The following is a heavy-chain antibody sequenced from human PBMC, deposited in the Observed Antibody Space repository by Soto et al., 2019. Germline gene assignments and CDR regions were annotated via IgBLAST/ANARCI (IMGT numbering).Heavy chain of an antibody. D-gene: IGHD6-19*01. CDR2: FDPEDGET. Sequence: GASVKVSCKVSGYTLTELSMHWVRQAPGKGLEWMGGFDPEDGETIYAQKFQGRVTMTEDTSTDTAYMELSSLRSEDTAVYYCARGPILVSSPPHYYSYGMDVWGQGTTVTVSS. J-gene: IGHJ6*02. CDR3: ARGPILVSSPPHYYSYGMDV. V-gene: IGHV1-24*01. CDR1: GYTLTELS.